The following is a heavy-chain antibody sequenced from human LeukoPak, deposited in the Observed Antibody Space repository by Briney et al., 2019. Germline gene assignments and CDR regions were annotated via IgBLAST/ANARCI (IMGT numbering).Heavy chain of an antibody. J-gene: IGHJ5*02. CDR2: ISNDGGGT. D-gene: IGHD3-22*01. CDR3: AKGSSGYFVDL. Sequence: QAGGSLRLSCAASGFIFNNYGLIWVRQAPGKGLGWVSAISNDGGGTNYADFVKGRFTISRDNSKNTLFLQMNSLRAEDTALYYCAKGSSGYFVDLWGQGTLVTVSS. CDR1: GFIFNNYG. V-gene: IGHV3-23*01.